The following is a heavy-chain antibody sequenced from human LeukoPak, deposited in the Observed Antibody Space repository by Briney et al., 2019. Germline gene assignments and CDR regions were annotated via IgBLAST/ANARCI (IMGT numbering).Heavy chain of an antibody. J-gene: IGHJ4*02. CDR2: ISGSSSNR. V-gene: IGHV3-21*06. CDR3: ARVSGGNSDY. Sequence: GGSLRLSCAASGSTFSSYAMNWVRQAPGKGLEWVSFISGSSSNRFYADSVKGRFTISRDDAKNSLYLEMNSLRVEDTAVYYCARVSGGNSDYWGQGTLVTVSS. D-gene: IGHD4-23*01. CDR1: GSTFSSYA.